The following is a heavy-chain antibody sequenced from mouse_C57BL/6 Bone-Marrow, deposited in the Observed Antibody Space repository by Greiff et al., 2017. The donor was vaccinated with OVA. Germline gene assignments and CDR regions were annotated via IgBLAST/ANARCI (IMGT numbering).Heavy chain of an antibody. CDR1: GFTFSNYW. D-gene: IGHD4-1*01. Sequence: DVMLVESGGGLVQPGGSMKLSCVASGFTFSNYWMNWVRQSPEKGLEWVAQIRLKSDNYATHYAESVKGRFTISRDDYKSSVYLQMNNLRAEDTGIYYCTWDLRDLVYWGQGTTLTVSS. J-gene: IGHJ2*01. CDR2: IRLKSDNYAT. V-gene: IGHV6-3*01. CDR3: TWDLRDLVY.